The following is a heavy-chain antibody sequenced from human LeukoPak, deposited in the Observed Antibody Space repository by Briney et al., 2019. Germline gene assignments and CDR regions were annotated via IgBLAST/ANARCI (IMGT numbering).Heavy chain of an antibody. J-gene: IGHJ6*02. CDR2: ISAYNGNT. D-gene: IGHD2-2*01. V-gene: IGHV1-18*01. CDR3: ARRCSSTSCSTWSYYYYGMDV. CDR1: GYTFTCYG. Sequence: GASVEVSCKASGYTFTCYGISWVRQAPGQGLEWMGWISAYNGNTNYAQKLQGRVTMTTDTSTSTAYMELRSLRSDDTAVYYCARRCSSTSCSTWSYYYYGMDVWGQGTTVTVSS.